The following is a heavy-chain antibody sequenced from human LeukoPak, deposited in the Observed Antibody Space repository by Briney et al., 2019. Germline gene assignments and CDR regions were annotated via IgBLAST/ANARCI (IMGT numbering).Heavy chain of an antibody. CDR1: GGTFSSYA. CDR2: IIPIFGTA. Sequence: ASVKVSCKASGGTFSSYAISWVRQAPGQGLEWMGGIIPIFGTANYAQKFQGRVTITADESTSTAYMELSSLRSEDTAVYYCASQSTVTTPYYFDYWGQGTLVTVSS. CDR3: ASQSTVTTPYYFDY. J-gene: IGHJ4*02. D-gene: IGHD4-17*01. V-gene: IGHV1-69*13.